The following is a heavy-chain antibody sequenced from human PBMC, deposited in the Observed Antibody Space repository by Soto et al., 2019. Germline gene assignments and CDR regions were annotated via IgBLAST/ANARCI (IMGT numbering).Heavy chain of an antibody. CDR3: ARELPYSGYDFSTFGEYYFDY. CDR1: GGTFSSYT. J-gene: IGHJ4*02. V-gene: IGHV1-69*02. D-gene: IGHD5-12*01. CDR2: IIPILGIA. Sequence: QVQLVQSGAEVKKPGSSVKVSCKASGGTFSSYTISWVRQAPGQGLEWMGRIIPILGIANYAQKFQGRVTITADNSPSTAYMELSSLRSEDTVVYYCARELPYSGYDFSTFGEYYFDYWGQGTLVTVSS.